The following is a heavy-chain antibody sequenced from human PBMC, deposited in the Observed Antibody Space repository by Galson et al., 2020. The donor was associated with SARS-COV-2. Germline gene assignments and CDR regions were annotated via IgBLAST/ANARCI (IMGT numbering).Heavy chain of an antibody. D-gene: IGHD3-10*01. CDR2: INSDGSRT. V-gene: IGHV3-74*01. CDR3: LRGLTIDY. CDR1: GFTFSTYW. Sequence: GESLKISCAASGFTFSTYWMHLVLQSPGKGLVWVSRINSDGSRTTYADSVKGRFTISRDNAKNTLYLQMNSLTAEDTAVYYCLRGLTIDYWGMGTLVSVSS. J-gene: IGHJ4*02.